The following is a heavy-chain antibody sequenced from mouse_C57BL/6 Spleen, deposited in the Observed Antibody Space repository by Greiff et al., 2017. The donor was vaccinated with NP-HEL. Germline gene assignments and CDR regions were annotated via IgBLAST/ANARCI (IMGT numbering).Heavy chain of an antibody. CDR3: ARQNWDVGGY. D-gene: IGHD4-1*01. Sequence: QVQLLQPGAELVKPGASVKMSCKASGYTFTSYWITWVKQRPGQGLEWVGDIYPGSGSTNYNEKFKSKATLTGDTTSRPSYMQLSSLTSEDSAVYYCARQNWDVGGYWGQGTTLTVSS. CDR2: IYPGSGST. J-gene: IGHJ2*01. CDR1: GYTFTSYW. V-gene: IGHV1-55*01.